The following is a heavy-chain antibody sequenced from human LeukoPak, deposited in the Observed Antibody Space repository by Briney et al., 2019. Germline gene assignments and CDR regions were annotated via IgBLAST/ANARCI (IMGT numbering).Heavy chain of an antibody. CDR1: GFTFSNYG. CDR2: IRYDGNNK. D-gene: IGHD2-15*01. J-gene: IGHJ4*02. V-gene: IGHV3-30*02. CDR3: ASVVVVVAANPFDY. Sequence: GGSLRLSCGASGFTFSNYGMLWVRQAPGKGLDWVAFIRYDGNNKLYADSVKGRFTISRDNSKNTLYLQMNSLRAEDTAVYYCASVVVVVAANPFDYWGQGTLVTVSS.